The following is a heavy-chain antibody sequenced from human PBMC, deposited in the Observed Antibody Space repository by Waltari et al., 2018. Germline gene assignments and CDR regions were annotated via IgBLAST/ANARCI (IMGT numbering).Heavy chain of an antibody. J-gene: IGHJ6*03. CDR2: VDQTGIT. CDR3: ARGSCTYGLCSQFYYYYYMDV. V-gene: IGHV4-38-2*02. Sequence: QLQLQESGPGLARPPETLSLNCSVSGDSISRGYYWAWIRPPPGKGLEWMGSVDQTGITHYNPSLESRLRISVDASMRQFSLELNSVTAADTAVYFCARGSCTYGLCSQFYYYYYMDVWGKGTAVTVSS. D-gene: IGHD2-8*01. CDR1: GDSISRGYY.